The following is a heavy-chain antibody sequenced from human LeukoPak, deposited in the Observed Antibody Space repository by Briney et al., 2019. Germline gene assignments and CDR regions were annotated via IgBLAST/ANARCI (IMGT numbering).Heavy chain of an antibody. CDR2: INPSGGST. CDR3: ARDPGYCSGGSCYPGPGFDY. Sequence: ASVKVSCKASGYTFTSYYMHWVRQAPGQGLEWMGIINPSGGSTSYAQKFQGRVTMTRDTSTSAVYMELSSLRSEDTAVYYCARDPGYCSGGSCYPGPGFDYWGQGTLVTVSS. CDR1: GYTFTSYY. V-gene: IGHV1-46*01. D-gene: IGHD2-15*01. J-gene: IGHJ4*02.